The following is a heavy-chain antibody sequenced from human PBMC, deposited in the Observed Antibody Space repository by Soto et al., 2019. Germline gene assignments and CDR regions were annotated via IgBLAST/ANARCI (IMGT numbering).Heavy chain of an antibody. Sequence: EVQLVESVGGLVEPAGSIRLSCVASGFTFTKAYMTWVRQAPGKGLEWVGRIKGSHAGGTTDYATSVKGRFTISRDDSKNTLYLQMNSLKTEDTSVYYCATEGGYPGSNFYGAYWGQGTLVTVSS. CDR3: ATEGGYPGSNFYGAY. D-gene: IGHD1-26*01. CDR1: GFTFTKAY. V-gene: IGHV3-15*01. J-gene: IGHJ4*02. CDR2: IKGSHAGGTT.